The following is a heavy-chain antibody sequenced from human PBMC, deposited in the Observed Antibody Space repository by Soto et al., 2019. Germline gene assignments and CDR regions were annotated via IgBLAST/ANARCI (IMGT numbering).Heavy chain of an antibody. CDR2: IYYAGSNK. D-gene: IGHD3-22*01. CDR1: GITISKYF. CDR3: VACDHYYAMGV. J-gene: IGHJ6*02. Sequence: QVQLVESVGGVVQPGRSLRVSCAASGITISKYFMYWVRQAPGKGLGWVAAIYYAGSNKHYSRSMNGRFTISRDNTKNPLYSEMTSQRDEDPAVDYCVACDHYYAMGVWGQGPTVAVSS. V-gene: IGHV3-30-3*01.